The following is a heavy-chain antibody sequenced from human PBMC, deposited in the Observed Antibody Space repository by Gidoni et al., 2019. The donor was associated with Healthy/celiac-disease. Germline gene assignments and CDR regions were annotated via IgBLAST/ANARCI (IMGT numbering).Heavy chain of an antibody. CDR3: AKDEAVGDAFDI. CDR2: ITGSGGST. V-gene: IGHV3-23*01. J-gene: IGHJ3*02. Sequence: EVQLLESGGGLVQPGGSLRLSCAASGFTFSSYAMSWVRQAPGKGLEWVSAITGSGGSTYYGESVKGRFTISRDNSKNTLYLQMNSLRAEDTAVYYCAKDEAVGDAFDIWGQGTMVTVSS. D-gene: IGHD6-19*01. CDR1: GFTFSSYA.